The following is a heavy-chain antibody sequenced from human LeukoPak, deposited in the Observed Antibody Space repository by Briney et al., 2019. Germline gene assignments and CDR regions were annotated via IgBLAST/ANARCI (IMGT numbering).Heavy chain of an antibody. D-gene: IGHD6-19*01. CDR2: ISGSGGST. Sequence: PGGSLRLSCAASGFTFSSYGMSWVRQAPGKGLEWVSAISGSGGSTYYADSVKGRFTISRDNSKNTLYLQMNSLRAEDTAVYYCARGCYSSGWYLFHRSRGYYYMDVWGKGTTVTISS. V-gene: IGHV3-23*01. CDR3: ARGCYSSGWYLFHRSRGYYYMDV. J-gene: IGHJ6*03. CDR1: GFTFSSYG.